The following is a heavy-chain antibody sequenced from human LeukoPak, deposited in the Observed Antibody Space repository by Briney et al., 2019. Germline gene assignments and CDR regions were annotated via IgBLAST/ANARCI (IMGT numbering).Heavy chain of an antibody. CDR2: IYSDGTT. V-gene: IGHV3-53*01. D-gene: IGHD2-15*01. J-gene: IGHJ6*02. CDR1: GFTFSSYA. Sequence: GGSLRLSCAASGFTFSSYAMGWVRQAPGKGLEWVSVIYSDGTTYYADSVQGRFTISRDNSKNTLYLQMNSLRAEDTAIYYCARDLRHSTHDYYYGMDVWGQGTTVTVSS. CDR3: ARDLRHSTHDYYYGMDV.